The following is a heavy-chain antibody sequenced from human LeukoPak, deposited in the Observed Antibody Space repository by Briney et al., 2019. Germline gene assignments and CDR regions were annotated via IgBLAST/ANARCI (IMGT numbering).Heavy chain of an antibody. CDR3: AKGGITWGSGYWFFDL. Sequence: PGGSLRLSCAAFGFTFTTYTMTWVRQAPGKGLEWVSGISVNGNFTYYADSVKGRFTISRDNSENTVYLQLNSLRVEDTAVYYCAKGGITWGSGYWFFDLWGLGTLVTVSS. J-gene: IGHJ2*01. CDR1: GFTFTTYT. V-gene: IGHV3-23*01. CDR2: ISVNGNFT. D-gene: IGHD3-16*01.